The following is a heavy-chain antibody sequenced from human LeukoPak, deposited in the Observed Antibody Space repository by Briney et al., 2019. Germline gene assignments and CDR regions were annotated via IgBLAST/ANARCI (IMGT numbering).Heavy chain of an antibody. J-gene: IGHJ3*02. D-gene: IGHD6-13*01. CDR2: IKQDGSEK. CDR1: GFTFSSYW. V-gene: IGHV3-7*03. Sequence: GGSLRLSCAASGFTFSSYWMSWVRQAPGKGLEWVANIKQDGSEKYYVDSVKGRFTVSRDNAKNSLYLQMNSLRAEDTALYYCAKSQQQLADAFDIWGQGTMVTVSS. CDR3: AKSQQQLADAFDI.